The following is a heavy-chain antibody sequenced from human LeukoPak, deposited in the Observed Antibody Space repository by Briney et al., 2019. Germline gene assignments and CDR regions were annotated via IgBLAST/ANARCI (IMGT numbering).Heavy chain of an antibody. V-gene: IGHV3-11*04. J-gene: IGHJ5*02. CDR1: GFTFSDYY. CDR2: IRSSSSTI. D-gene: IGHD3-10*01. Sequence: GGSLRLSCAASGFTFSDYYMSWIRQAPGKGLEWVSYIRSSSSTIYYADSVKGRFTISRDNAKNSLYLQMNSLRAEDTAVYYCARDFTMVRGVIIQNWFDPWGQGTLVTVSS. CDR3: ARDFTMVRGVIIQNWFDP.